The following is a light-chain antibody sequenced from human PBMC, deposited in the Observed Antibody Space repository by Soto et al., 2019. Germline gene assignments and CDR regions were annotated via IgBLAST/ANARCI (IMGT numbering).Light chain of an antibody. J-gene: IGKJ5*01. Sequence: DIQLTQSPSSLSASVGDRVTITCRASQGINSFLAWYQQKPGKAPKLLIYAASTLQSGVPSRFSGNGSGTDFTLTISSLQPEDFGTYYCQHIYSPPHTFGQGTRLEIK. V-gene: IGKV1-39*01. CDR2: AAS. CDR1: QGINSF. CDR3: QHIYSPPHT.